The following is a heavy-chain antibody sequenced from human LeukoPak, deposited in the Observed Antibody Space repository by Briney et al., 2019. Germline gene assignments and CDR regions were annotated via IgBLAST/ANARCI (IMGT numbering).Heavy chain of an antibody. CDR2: INPNSGDT. J-gene: IGHJ3*02. Sequence: ASVKVSCKASGYTFTSYGISWVRQAPGQGLEWMGWINPNSGDTNYAQKLQGRVSMTGDTSISTAYMELSRLRSDDTAVYYCARTLVVINDAFDIWGQGTMVTVSS. D-gene: IGHD3-22*01. V-gene: IGHV1-2*02. CDR3: ARTLVVINDAFDI. CDR1: GYTFTSYG.